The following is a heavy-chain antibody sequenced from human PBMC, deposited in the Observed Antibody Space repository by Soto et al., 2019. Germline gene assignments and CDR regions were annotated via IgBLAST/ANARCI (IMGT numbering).Heavy chain of an antibody. CDR2: INHSGST. V-gene: IGHV4-34*01. CDR3: AIVFRGRTAVVVYNWFDP. Sequence: SETLSLTCAVYGGSFSGYYWSWIRQPPGKGLEWIGEINHSGSTNYNPSLKSRVTISVDTSKNQFYLKLSSVTAADTAVYYCAIVFRGRTAVVVYNWFDPVGQGVLVTVCS. J-gene: IGHJ5*02. D-gene: IGHD2-2*01. CDR1: GGSFSGYY.